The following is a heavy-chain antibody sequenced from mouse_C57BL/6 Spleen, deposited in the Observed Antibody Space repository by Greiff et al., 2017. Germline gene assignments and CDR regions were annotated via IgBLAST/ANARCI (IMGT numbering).Heavy chain of an antibody. CDR1: GYAFSSYW. Sequence: VQLQQSGPELVKPGASVKISCKASGYAFSSYWMNWVKQRPGKGLEWIGRIYPGDGDTNYNGKFKGKATLTADNSSSTAYMQLSSLTSEDSAVXFCTRGLRVYIDYWGQGTTLTVSS. J-gene: IGHJ2*01. CDR3: TRGLRVYIDY. V-gene: IGHV1-82*01. CDR2: IYPGDGDT.